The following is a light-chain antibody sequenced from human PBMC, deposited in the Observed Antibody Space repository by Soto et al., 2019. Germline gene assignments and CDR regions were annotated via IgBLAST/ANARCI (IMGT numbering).Light chain of an antibody. CDR3: QQYGGSPRT. CDR1: QSISSNY. CDR2: DAS. J-gene: IGKJ1*01. V-gene: IGKV3-20*01. Sequence: EIVLTQSPGTLSLSPGERATLSCRASQSISSNYLAWYQQTPGQAPRLLIYDASSRAAGIPDRFSGSGSGTDFTLTISRLEPEDFGVYYCQQYGGSPRTFGQVTTVEIK.